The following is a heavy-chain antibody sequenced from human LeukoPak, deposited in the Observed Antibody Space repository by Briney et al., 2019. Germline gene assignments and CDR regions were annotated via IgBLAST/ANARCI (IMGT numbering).Heavy chain of an antibody. D-gene: IGHD3-3*01. Sequence: PSETLSLTCAVYGGSFSGFYWRWIRQPPGKGLEWIGEINHSGSTNYNPSLKSRVTISVDTSKNQFSLKLSSVTAADTAVYYCARERRPTYYDFWSGYYIWGQGTLVTVSS. V-gene: IGHV4-34*01. CDR2: INHSGST. CDR3: ARERRPTYYDFWSGYYI. CDR1: GGSFSGFY. J-gene: IGHJ4*02.